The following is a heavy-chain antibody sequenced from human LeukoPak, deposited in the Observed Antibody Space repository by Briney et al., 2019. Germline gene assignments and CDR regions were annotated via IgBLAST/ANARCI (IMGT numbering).Heavy chain of an antibody. CDR3: ARDKTTASLLQPLDY. CDR1: GFTFDDYG. Sequence: GGSLRLSFAASGFTFDDYGMSWVRQAPGKGLEWVSGINWNGGSTGYADSVKGRFTISRDNAKNSLYLQMNSLRAEDTALYYCARDKTTASLLQPLDYWGQGTLVTVSS. J-gene: IGHJ4*02. CDR2: INWNGGST. V-gene: IGHV3-20*03. D-gene: IGHD4-11*01.